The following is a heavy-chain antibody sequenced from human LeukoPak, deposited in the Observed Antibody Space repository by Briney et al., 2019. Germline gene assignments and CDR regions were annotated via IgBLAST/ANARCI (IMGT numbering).Heavy chain of an antibody. CDR2: TSYNGNT. J-gene: IGHJ4*02. CDR1: DYTFSNYG. CDR3: ARHSGSGWQALGY. Sequence: EASVKVSCKASDYTFSNYGISWVRQAPGLGLEWMGWTSYNGNTNYAQKFQDRVTMTTDTSTTTAYMELRSLESDDTAVYYCARHSGSGWQALGYWGQGTLVTVSS. D-gene: IGHD6-19*01. V-gene: IGHV1-18*04.